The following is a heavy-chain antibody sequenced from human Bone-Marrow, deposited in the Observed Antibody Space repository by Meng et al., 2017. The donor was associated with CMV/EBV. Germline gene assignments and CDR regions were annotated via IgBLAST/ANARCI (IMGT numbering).Heavy chain of an antibody. CDR2: ISGSGGST. CDR1: GFTVSSNY. CDR3: AKARSTSTYYFDY. V-gene: IGHV3-23*01. D-gene: IGHD2-2*01. J-gene: IGHJ4*02. Sequence: GESLKISCAASGFTVSSNYMSWVRQAPGKGLEWVAAISGSGGSTYYADSVKGRFTIARDNSKYPLYLQMNSLRADDTAVYYCAKARSTSTYYFDYWGQGTLVTVSS.